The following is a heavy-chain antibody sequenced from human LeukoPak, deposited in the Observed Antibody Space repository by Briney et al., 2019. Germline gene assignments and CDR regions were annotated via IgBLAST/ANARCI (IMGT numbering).Heavy chain of an antibody. J-gene: IGHJ4*02. D-gene: IGHD2-21*02. CDR2: INHSGST. V-gene: IGHV4-34*01. Sequence: SETLSLTCAVYGGSFSGHYWSWIRQPPGKGLEWIGEINHSGSTNYNPSLKSRVTISVDASKNQFSLKLSSVTAADTAVYYCARGGVVVTAKIIDYWGQGTLVTVSS. CDR3: ARGGVVVTAKIIDY. CDR1: GGSFSGHY.